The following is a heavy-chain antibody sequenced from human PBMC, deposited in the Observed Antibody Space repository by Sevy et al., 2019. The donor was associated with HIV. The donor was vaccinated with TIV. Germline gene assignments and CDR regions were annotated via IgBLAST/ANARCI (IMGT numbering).Heavy chain of an antibody. CDR3: DREGGRELRGSDY. Sequence: ASVKVSCKASVYTFTSYYMHWVRQAPGQGLEWMGIINPSGGSTSYAQKFQGRVTMTRDTSTSTVYMELSSLRSAATDVDYCDREGGRELRGSDYWGQGTLVTVSS. CDR1: VYTFTSYY. D-gene: IGHD1-26*01. J-gene: IGHJ4*02. CDR2: INPSGGST. V-gene: IGHV1-46*03.